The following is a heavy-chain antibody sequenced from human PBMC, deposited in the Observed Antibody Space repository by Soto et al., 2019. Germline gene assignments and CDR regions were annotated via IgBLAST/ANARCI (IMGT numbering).Heavy chain of an antibody. CDR3: ARDVRIRTFGVVIDYYYNGMDV. D-gene: IGHD3-3*01. Sequence: EEQLVESGGGLVKPGGSWRLSCEASGFSLSRYSMNWVRQAPGKGLEWVSSSSMSGSYIYYADSVKGRFTISRDNAKNALYLQMNSLRVEDTAIYYCARDVRIRTFGVVIDYYYNGMDVWGQGTTVTVSS. J-gene: IGHJ6*02. CDR1: GFSLSRYS. V-gene: IGHV3-21*01. CDR2: SSMSGSYI.